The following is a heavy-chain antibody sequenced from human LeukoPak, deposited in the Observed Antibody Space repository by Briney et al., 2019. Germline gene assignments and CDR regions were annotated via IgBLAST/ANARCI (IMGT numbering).Heavy chain of an antibody. CDR2: INPSGGST. CDR1: GYTFTSYY. V-gene: IGHV1-46*01. D-gene: IGHD3-10*01. J-gene: IGHJ4*02. CDR3: ARDRLWFGELLVPLVDY. Sequence: GASVKVSCKASGYTFTSYYMHWVRQAPGQGLEWMGIINPSGGSTSYAQKFQGRVTMTIDTSTSTAYMELRSLRSDDTAVYYCARDRLWFGELLVPLVDYWGQGTLVTISS.